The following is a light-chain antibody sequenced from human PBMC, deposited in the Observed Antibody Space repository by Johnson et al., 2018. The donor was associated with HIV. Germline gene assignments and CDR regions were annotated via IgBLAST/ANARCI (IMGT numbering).Light chain of an antibody. CDR2: ENN. CDR1: SSNIGNNY. V-gene: IGLV1-51*02. J-gene: IGLJ1*01. Sequence: QPVLTQPPSVSAAPGQKVTISCSGSSSNIGNNYVSWYQQLPGTAPKLLIYENNKRPSGIPDRFSGSKSGTSATLGITGLQTGDEAGYYCGTWDSSLSVYVFGTVTKVTVL. CDR3: GTWDSSLSVYV.